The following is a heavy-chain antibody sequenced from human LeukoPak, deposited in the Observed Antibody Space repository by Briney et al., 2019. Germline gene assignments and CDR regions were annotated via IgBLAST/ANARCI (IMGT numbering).Heavy chain of an antibody. Sequence: SETLSLTCTVSGDSITNNNYYWGWIRQPPGKGLEWIGYIYHSGSTYYNPSLKSRVTISVDRSKNQFSLKLSSVTAADTAVYYCARSAGVGANLAFDYWGQGTLVTVSS. V-gene: IGHV4-39*07. CDR3: ARSAGVGANLAFDY. CDR2: IYHSGST. J-gene: IGHJ4*02. D-gene: IGHD1-26*01. CDR1: GDSITNNNYY.